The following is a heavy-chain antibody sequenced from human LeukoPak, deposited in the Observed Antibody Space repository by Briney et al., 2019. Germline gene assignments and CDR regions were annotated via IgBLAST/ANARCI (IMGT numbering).Heavy chain of an antibody. J-gene: IGHJ6*02. D-gene: IGHD6-19*01. CDR3: ARVKDSSGWRSGRYYYYYYGMDV. Sequence: GGSLRLSCAASGFTFSSYWMSWVRQAPGKGLEWVANIKQDGSEKYYVDSVKGRFTISRDNAKNSLYLQMNSLRAEDTAVYYCARVKDSSGWRSGRYYYYYYGMDVWGQGTTVTVSS. V-gene: IGHV3-7*03. CDR1: GFTFSSYW. CDR2: IKQDGSEK.